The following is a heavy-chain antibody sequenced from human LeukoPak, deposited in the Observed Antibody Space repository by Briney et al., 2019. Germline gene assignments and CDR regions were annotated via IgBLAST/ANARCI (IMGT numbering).Heavy chain of an antibody. V-gene: IGHV1-46*01. CDR1: GYTFTSYD. J-gene: IGHJ6*02. D-gene: IGHD3-10*01. CDR3: ARDSGSGSYGMDV. CDR2: INPSGGST. Sequence: ASVKVSCKASGYTFTSYDINWVRQAPGQGLEWMGIINPSGGSTSYAQKFQGRVTMTRDTSTSTVYMELSSLRSEDTAVYYCARDSGSGSYGMDVWGQGTTVTVSS.